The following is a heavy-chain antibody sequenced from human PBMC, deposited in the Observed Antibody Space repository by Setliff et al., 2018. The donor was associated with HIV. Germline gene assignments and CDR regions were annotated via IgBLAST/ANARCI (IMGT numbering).Heavy chain of an antibody. CDR2: INRDGTEK. Sequence: GGSLRLSCTASQFAFKSYWMTWVRQAPGKGLEWVAQINRDGTEKYYVDSVKGRFTISRDNAKNSLYLQMNSLRAEDTALYYCARVRAGAYVWGSYPDYWGQGTLVTVSS. CDR1: QFAFKSYW. J-gene: IGHJ4*02. D-gene: IGHD3-16*02. CDR3: ARVRAGAYVWGSYPDY. V-gene: IGHV3-7*03.